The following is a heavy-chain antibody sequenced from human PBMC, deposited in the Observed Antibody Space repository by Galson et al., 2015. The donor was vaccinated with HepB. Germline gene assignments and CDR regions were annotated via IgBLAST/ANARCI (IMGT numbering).Heavy chain of an antibody. D-gene: IGHD4-17*01. CDR3: VRDGYGFAQFDS. CDR1: GFNFQIYA. CDR2: IIIGA. Sequence: SLRLSCAASGFNFQIYAMSWVRQAPGKGLEWVSGIIIGADYADSVKGRFTISRDNSKNTLYLQMNSLRVEDTAVYYCVRDGYGFAQFDSWSQGTPVTVSS. V-gene: IGHV3-23*01. J-gene: IGHJ4*02.